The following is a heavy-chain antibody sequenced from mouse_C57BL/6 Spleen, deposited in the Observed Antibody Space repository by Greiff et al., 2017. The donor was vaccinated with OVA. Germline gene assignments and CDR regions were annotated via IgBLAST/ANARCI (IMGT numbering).Heavy chain of an antibody. Sequence: VKLQQSGAELVRPGASVTLSCKASGYTFTDYEMHWVKQTPVHGLEWIGAIDPETGGTAYNQKFKGKAILTADKSSSTAYMELRSLTSEDSAVYYCTSVGATGGYYFDYWGQGTTLTVSS. CDR2: IDPETGGT. CDR3: TSVGATGGYYFDY. J-gene: IGHJ2*01. V-gene: IGHV1-15*01. D-gene: IGHD1-1*01. CDR1: GYTFTDYE.